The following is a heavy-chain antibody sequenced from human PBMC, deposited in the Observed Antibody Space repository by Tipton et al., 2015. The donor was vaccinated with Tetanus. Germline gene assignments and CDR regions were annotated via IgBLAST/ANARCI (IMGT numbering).Heavy chain of an antibody. CDR2: ISGSGGST. J-gene: IGHJ4*02. D-gene: IGHD2-21*02. Sequence: SLRLSCAASGFTFSSYAMSWVRQAPGKGLEWVSAISGSGGSTYYADSVKGRFTISRDNSKNTLYLQMNSLRAGDTAVYYCAKDPPAYCGGDCSVAFDYWGQGTLVTVSS. CDR3: AKDPPAYCGGDCSVAFDY. V-gene: IGHV3-23*01. CDR1: GFTFSSYA.